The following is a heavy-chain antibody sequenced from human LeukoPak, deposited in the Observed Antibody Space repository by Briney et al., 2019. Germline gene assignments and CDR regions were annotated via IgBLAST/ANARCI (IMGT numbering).Heavy chain of an antibody. V-gene: IGHV3-7*01. J-gene: IGHJ4*02. CDR1: GFTFSTYW. Sequence: PGGSLRLSCAGSGFTFSTYWMSWVRQAPGKGLDWVANIKQDGTDKYYVDSVKGRFTISRDNAKNLLYLQMNSLRAEDTAVYYCAREKLDTRGYVDYWGQGTLSPSPQ. CDR2: IKQDGTDK. D-gene: IGHD3-22*01. CDR3: AREKLDTRGYVDY.